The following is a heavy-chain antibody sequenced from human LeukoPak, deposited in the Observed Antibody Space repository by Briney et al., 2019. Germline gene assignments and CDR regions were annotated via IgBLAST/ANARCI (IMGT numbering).Heavy chain of an antibody. CDR2: ISSSGSTI. J-gene: IGHJ4*02. CDR3: ARAPRGYFDY. Sequence: LSLTCTVSGGSISSYYGSWIRQAPGKGLEWVSYISSSGSTIYYADSVKGRFTISRDNAKNSLYLQMNSLRAEDTAVYYCARAPRGYFDYWGQGTLVTVSS. CDR1: GGSISSYY. V-gene: IGHV3-11*01.